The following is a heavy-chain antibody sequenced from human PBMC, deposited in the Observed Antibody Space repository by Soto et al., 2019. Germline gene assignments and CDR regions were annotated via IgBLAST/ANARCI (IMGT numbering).Heavy chain of an antibody. CDR3: ARRKSSSALYYGMDV. CDR1: GYSFTSYW. Sequence: GESLKISCKGPGYSFTSYWISWVRQMPGKGLEWMGRIDPSDSYTNYSPSFQGHVTISADKSISTAYLQWSSLKASDTAMYHCARRKSSSALYYGMDVWGQGTTVTVSS. J-gene: IGHJ6*02. D-gene: IGHD6-6*01. V-gene: IGHV5-10-1*01. CDR2: IDPSDSYT.